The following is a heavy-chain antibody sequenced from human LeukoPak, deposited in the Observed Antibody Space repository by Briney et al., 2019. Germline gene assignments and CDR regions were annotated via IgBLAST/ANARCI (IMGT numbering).Heavy chain of an antibody. CDR3: ARDRIVVVPAAPPRQGYYYYYGMDV. D-gene: IGHD2-2*01. CDR2: IIPIFGTA. V-gene: IGHV1-69*13. CDR1: GGTFSSYA. J-gene: IGHJ6*04. Sequence: SVKVSCKASGGTFSSYAISWVRQAPGQGLEWMGGIIPIFGTANYAQKFQGRVTITADESTSTAYMELSSLRSEDTAVYYCARDRIVVVPAAPPRQGYYYYYGMDVWGKGTTVTVSS.